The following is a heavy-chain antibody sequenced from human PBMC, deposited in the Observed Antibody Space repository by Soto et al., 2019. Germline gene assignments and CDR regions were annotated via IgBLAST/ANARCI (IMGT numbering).Heavy chain of an antibody. CDR2: INSDGSST. V-gene: IGHV3-74*01. Sequence: GGSLRLSCAASGFTFSSYWMHWVRQAPGEGLVWVSRINSDGSSTSYADSVKGRFTISRDNAKNTLYLQMNSLRAEDTAVYYCARETYYYDSSGLGVDSWGQGTLVTVSS. J-gene: IGHJ5*01. D-gene: IGHD3-22*01. CDR1: GFTFSSYW. CDR3: ARETYYYDSSGLGVDS.